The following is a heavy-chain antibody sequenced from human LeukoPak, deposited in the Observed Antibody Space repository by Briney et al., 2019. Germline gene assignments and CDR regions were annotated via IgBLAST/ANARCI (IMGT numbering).Heavy chain of an antibody. J-gene: IGHJ4*02. V-gene: IGHV3-23*01. Sequence: GGSLRLSCAASGFTFTNYVMSWVRQPPGKGLEWVSTITGSGGTTYYADSVKGRFTISRDNSKNTLYLQMNSLRAEDTAVYYCAKVSDFWSGSLLTWGQGTLVTVSS. CDR2: ITGSGGTT. D-gene: IGHD3-3*01. CDR3: AKVSDFWSGSLLT. CDR1: GFTFTNYV.